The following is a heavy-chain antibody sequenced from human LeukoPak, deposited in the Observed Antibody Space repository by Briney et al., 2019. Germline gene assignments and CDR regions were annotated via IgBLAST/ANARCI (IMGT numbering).Heavy chain of an antibody. V-gene: IGHV3-7*05. D-gene: IGHD5-24*01. CDR2: IDQDASDK. CDR1: GFTFSSYW. Sequence: GGSLRLSCAASGFTFSSYWMSWVRQAPGKGLEWVANIDQDASDKDSVDSVKGRFTISRDNAKNSLYLQMNSLRAEDTAVYYCARGRGLDVWGQGTTVTVSS. CDR3: ARGRGLDV. J-gene: IGHJ6*02.